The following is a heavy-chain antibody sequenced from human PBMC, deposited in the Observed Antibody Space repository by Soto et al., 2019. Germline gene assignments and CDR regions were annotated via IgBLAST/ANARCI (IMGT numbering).Heavy chain of an antibody. Sequence: SVKVSCKASGGTFSSYAISWVRQAPGQGLEWMGGIIPIFGTANYAQKFQGRVTITADESTSTAYMELSSLRSEDTAAYYCARFRDWNDLLFDYWGQGTLVTVSS. D-gene: IGHD1-1*01. J-gene: IGHJ4*02. V-gene: IGHV1-69*13. CDR1: GGTFSSYA. CDR2: IIPIFGTA. CDR3: ARFRDWNDLLFDY.